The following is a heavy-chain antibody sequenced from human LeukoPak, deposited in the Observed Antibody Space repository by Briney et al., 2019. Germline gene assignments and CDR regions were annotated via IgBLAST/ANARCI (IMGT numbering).Heavy chain of an antibody. Sequence: GGTLRLSCAASGFTFSSYGMSWVRQAPGKGLEWVSAITGSGGSTYYADSVKGRFTISRDNSKNTLYLQMNSLRAEDTAVYYCARARKLPTGDGAFDIWGQGTMVTVSS. CDR3: ARARKLPTGDGAFDI. CDR1: GFTFSSYG. CDR2: ITGSGGST. D-gene: IGHD7-27*01. V-gene: IGHV3-23*01. J-gene: IGHJ3*02.